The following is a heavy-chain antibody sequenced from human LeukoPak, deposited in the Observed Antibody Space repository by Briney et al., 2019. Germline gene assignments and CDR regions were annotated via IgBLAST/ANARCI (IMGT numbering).Heavy chain of an antibody. D-gene: IGHD3-22*01. CDR3: ATPRGSSGLGDFDY. CDR2: INAYNGNT. V-gene: IGHV1-18*01. Sequence: ASVKVSCKASGYTFTTYGIRWVRQAPGQGLEWMGWINAYNGNTNYAQKLQGRVTMTTDTSTSTAYMELRSLRSDDTAVYYCATPRGSSGLGDFDYWGQGTLVTVSS. CDR1: GYTFTTYG. J-gene: IGHJ4*02.